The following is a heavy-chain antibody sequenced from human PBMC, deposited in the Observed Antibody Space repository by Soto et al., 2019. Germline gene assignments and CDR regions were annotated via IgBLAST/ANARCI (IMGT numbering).Heavy chain of an antibody. D-gene: IGHD2-15*01. J-gene: IGHJ4*02. CDR3: ATSAWTEVVAEKWTDY. V-gene: IGHV3-7*05. CDR2: IKQDGSEK. CDR1: GFTFSSYW. Sequence: GVLRLSCAASGFTFSSYWMSWVRQAPGKGLEWVANIKQDGSEKYYVDSVKGRFTISRDNAKNSLYLQMNSLRAEDTAVYYCATSAWTEVVAEKWTDYWGQGTLVTVSS.